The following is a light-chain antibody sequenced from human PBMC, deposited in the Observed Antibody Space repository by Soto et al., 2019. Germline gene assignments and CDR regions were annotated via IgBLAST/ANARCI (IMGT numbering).Light chain of an antibody. Sequence: EIVLTQSPGTLSLSPGERAPLSCRASQSGSSSFLAWYQQKAGQAPRLLIYGVSSRATGIPDRFSGSGSGTDFTLTISRLEPEDFAVYYCQQYGSSPPSTFGQGTKVDIK. V-gene: IGKV3-20*01. CDR3: QQYGSSPPST. J-gene: IGKJ1*01. CDR1: QSGSSSF. CDR2: GVS.